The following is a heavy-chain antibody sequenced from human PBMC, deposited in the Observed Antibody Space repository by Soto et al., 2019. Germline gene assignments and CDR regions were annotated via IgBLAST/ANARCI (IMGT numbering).Heavy chain of an antibody. V-gene: IGHV3-11*05. CDR2: ISSSSSYT. J-gene: IGHJ4*02. CDR3: ARDGDTAMVRHIDY. Sequence: QVQLVESGGGLVKPGGSLRLSCAASGFTFSDYYMSWIRQAPGKGLEWVSYISSSSSYTNYADSVKGRFTISRDNAKNSLYLQMNSLRAEDTAVYYCARDGDTAMVRHIDYWGQGTLVTVSS. D-gene: IGHD5-18*01. CDR1: GFTFSDYY.